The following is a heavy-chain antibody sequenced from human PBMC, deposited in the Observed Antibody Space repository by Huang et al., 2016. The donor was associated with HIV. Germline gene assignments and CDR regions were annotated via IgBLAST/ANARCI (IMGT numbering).Heavy chain of an antibody. CDR1: IFPFSTSA. Sequence: EVQLLESGGGLVQPGGSLRLSCSASIFPFSTSAMSWVRQAPGKGLEWGTVSSVGGSSTYYAESVKGRFTISRDNTRNTLYLQMKSLRVEDTAIYYCAKGSERSLTGPKYQYYFDYWGQGTLVTVSS. D-gene: IGHD3-3*01. CDR2: SSVGGSST. V-gene: IGHV3-23*01. J-gene: IGHJ4*02. CDR3: AKGSERSLTGPKYQYYFDY.